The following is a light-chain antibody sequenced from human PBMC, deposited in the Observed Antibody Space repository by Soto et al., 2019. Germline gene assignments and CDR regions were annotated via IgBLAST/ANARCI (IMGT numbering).Light chain of an antibody. V-gene: IGKV1-8*01. Sequence: AIRMTQSPSSLSASTGDRVTITCRASQGISSYLAWYQQKPGKAPILLIYAASSLQSGVPSRFSGSGSGTDFTLTISSLQLEDFATYYCQQSYSTSWTFGQGTKVDIK. CDR1: QGISSY. CDR3: QQSYSTSWT. J-gene: IGKJ1*01. CDR2: AAS.